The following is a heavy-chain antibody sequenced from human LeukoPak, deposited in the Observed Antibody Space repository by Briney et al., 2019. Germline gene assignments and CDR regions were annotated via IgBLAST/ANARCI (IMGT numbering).Heavy chain of an antibody. CDR3: ARQTIGGSSLSYFYY. J-gene: IGHJ4*02. Sequence: PSETLSLICTISGASINSYYWSWIGQPPGKGLEWIGYIYDSGSTNYNPSLKSRLTISVDTSKNQCSLKSSSVTAADTAVYYCARQTIGGSSLSYFYYWGQGTLVNVSS. CDR2: IYDSGST. D-gene: IGHD2-8*01. V-gene: IGHV4-59*01. CDR1: GASINSYY.